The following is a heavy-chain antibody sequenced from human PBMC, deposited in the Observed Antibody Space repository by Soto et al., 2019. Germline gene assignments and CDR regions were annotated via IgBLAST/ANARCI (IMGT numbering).Heavy chain of an antibody. D-gene: IGHD1-26*01. J-gene: IGHJ4*02. V-gene: IGHV1-8*01. CDR3: ARGVSAGVDY. CDR1: GYSFTSLD. CDR2: MQPSTGST. Sequence: QVQLVQSGAEVREPGASVKVSCKASGYSFTSLDINWVRQTAGQGLEWMGWMQPSTGSTGYAQKFQGRVTMNRDTSINTAYMELTTLTSDDTAFYSWARGVSAGVDYWGQGTLVTVSS.